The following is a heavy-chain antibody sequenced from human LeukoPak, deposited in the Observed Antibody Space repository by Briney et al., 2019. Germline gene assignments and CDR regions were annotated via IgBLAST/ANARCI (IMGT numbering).Heavy chain of an antibody. CDR2: IIPIFGTA. CDR3: ASAYGDYVSYFDY. Sequence: SVKVSCKASGGTFSSYAISWVLQAPGQGLEWMGGIIPIFGTANYAQKFQGRVTITTDESTSTAYMELSSLRSEDTAVYYCASAYGDYVSYFDYWGQGTLVTVSS. CDR1: GGTFSSYA. D-gene: IGHD4-17*01. J-gene: IGHJ4*02. V-gene: IGHV1-69*05.